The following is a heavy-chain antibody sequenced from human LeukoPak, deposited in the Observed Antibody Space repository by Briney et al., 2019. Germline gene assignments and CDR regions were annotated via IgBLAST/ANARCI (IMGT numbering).Heavy chain of an antibody. CDR2: IIPIFGAP. V-gene: IGHV1-69*06. CDR3: ARAVQVTTGGLFDY. Sequence: ASVKVSCKASGYTFTSYGISWVRQAPGQGLEWMGGIIPIFGAPNYAQKFQGRVTITADKSTSTAYMELSSLRSEDTAVYYCARAVQVTTGGLFDYWGQGTLVTVSS. J-gene: IGHJ4*02. CDR1: GYTFTSYG. D-gene: IGHD4-17*01.